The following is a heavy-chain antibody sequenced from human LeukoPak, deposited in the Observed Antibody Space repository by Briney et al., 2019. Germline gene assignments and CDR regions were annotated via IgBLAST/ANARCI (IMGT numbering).Heavy chain of an antibody. CDR1: GFTFSHSW. CDR3: VKDSGWFHFDC. Sequence: GGSLRLSCVASGFTFSHSWMTWVRQAPGKGLEWVGHIKEDGSSQNYADSVKGRFTISRDNAKSSLHLQMNGLRAEDTAMYYCVKDSGWFHFDCWGQGTLVTVSS. D-gene: IGHD6-19*01. CDR2: IKEDGSSQ. J-gene: IGHJ4*02. V-gene: IGHV3-7*03.